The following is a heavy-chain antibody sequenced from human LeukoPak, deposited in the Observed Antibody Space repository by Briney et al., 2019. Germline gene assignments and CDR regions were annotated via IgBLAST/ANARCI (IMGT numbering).Heavy chain of an antibody. CDR1: GGSISNSSYY. CDR2: MYYGGST. J-gene: IGHJ4*02. CDR3: ARRDGYNCFDY. Sequence: SETLSLTCTVSGGSISNSSYYWGWIRQPPGKGLEWIGSMYYGGSTYYNPSLKSRVTISVDTSKNQFSLKLTSVTAADTAVYYCARRDGYNCFDYWGQGTLVTVSS. D-gene: IGHD5-24*01. V-gene: IGHV4-39*01.